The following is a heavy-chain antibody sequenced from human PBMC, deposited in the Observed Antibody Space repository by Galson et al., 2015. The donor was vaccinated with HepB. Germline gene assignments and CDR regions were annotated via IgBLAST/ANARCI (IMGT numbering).Heavy chain of an antibody. CDR3: ARLRYYDSSGYLARAFDY. Sequence: SETLSLTCTVSGGSISSYYWSWIRQPPGKGLEWIGYIYYSGSTNYNPSLKSRVTISVDTSKNQFSLKLSSVTAADTAVYYCARLRYYDSSGYLARAFDYWGQGTLVTVSS. CDR1: GGSISSYY. V-gene: IGHV4-59*08. J-gene: IGHJ4*02. CDR2: IYYSGST. D-gene: IGHD3-22*01.